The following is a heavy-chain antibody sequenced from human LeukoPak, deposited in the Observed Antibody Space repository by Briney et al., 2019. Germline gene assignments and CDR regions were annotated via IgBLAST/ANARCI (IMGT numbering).Heavy chain of an antibody. CDR3: ARGRDYYDYVWGSYRYQYYFDY. D-gene: IGHD3-16*02. V-gene: IGHV4-4*07. CDR2: IYTSGST. J-gene: IGHJ4*02. Sequence: PSETLSLTCTVSGGSISSYYWSWIRQPAGKGLEWIGRIYTSGSTNYNPSLKSRVTMSVDTSKNQFSLKLSSVTAADTAVYYCARGRDYYDYVWGSYRYQYYFDYWGQGTLVTVSS. CDR1: GGSISSYY.